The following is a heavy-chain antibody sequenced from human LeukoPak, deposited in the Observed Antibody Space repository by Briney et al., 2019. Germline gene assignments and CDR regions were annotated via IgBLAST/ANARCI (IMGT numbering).Heavy chain of an antibody. J-gene: IGHJ3*02. CDR2: ISSSSSYI. V-gene: IGHV3-21*01. Sequence: PGGSLRLSCAASGFTFSSYGMSWVRQAPGKGLEWVSSISSSSSYIYYADSVKGRFTISRDNAKNSLYLQMNSLRAEDTAVYYCARDHETVWFGESHAFDIWGQGTMVTVSS. CDR1: GFTFSSYG. D-gene: IGHD3-10*01. CDR3: ARDHETVWFGESHAFDI.